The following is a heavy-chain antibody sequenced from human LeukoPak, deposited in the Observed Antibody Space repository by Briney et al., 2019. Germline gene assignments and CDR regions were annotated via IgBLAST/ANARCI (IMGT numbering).Heavy chain of an antibody. Sequence: GGSLRLSCVASGFTFSTYAMTWVRQAPGKGLEWVSVISGSGRSGTNYADSVKGRFTISRDNSKNTLYLQMNSLRAEDTAVYYCAREPTTVTTGWYFDLWGRGTLVTVSS. J-gene: IGHJ2*01. D-gene: IGHD4-17*01. CDR2: ISGSGRSGT. CDR1: GFTFSTYA. V-gene: IGHV3-23*01. CDR3: AREPTTVTTGWYFDL.